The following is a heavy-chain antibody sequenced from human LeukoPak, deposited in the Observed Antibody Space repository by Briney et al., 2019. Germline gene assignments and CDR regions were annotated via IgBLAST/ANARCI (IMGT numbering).Heavy chain of an antibody. CDR1: GYRFTRYW. CDR3: ARFYAKSTWFDP. Sequence: GVALQISFHGSGYRFTRYWIGWVRPGPGKGLERMGIIYPGDSDTRYSPSFQGQVTISAEKYITTASPMWSNLNASDTAMYSCARFYAKSTWFDPCGQRALVAVSS. J-gene: IGHJ5*02. V-gene: IGHV5-51*01. CDR2: IYPGDSDT. D-gene: IGHD2-2*01.